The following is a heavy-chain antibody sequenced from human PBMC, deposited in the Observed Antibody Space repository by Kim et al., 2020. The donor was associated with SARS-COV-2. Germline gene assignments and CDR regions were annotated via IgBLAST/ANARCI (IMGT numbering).Heavy chain of an antibody. CDR3: ARGSGSYAYYYYYGMDV. V-gene: IGHV4-30-2*01. D-gene: IGHD1-26*01. Sequence: SETLSLTCAVSGGSISSGGYSWSWIRQPPGKGLEWIGYIYHSGSTYYNPSLKSRVTISVDRSKNQFSLKLSSVTAADTAVYYCARGSGSYAYYYYYGMDVWGQGTTVTVSS. CDR2: IYHSGST. J-gene: IGHJ6*02. CDR1: GGSISSGGYS.